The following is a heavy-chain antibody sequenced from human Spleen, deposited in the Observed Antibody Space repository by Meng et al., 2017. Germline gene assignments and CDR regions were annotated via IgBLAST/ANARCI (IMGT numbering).Heavy chain of an antibody. J-gene: IGHJ4*02. CDR2: MNSNSGNI. Sequence: QVQLVQSGAEVKKPGASGKVSCKASGYTFTNNDINWVRQAPGQGLEWMGWMNSNSGNIGYAQKFQGRVTMTRSTSISTAYMELSSLRSEDTAVYYCAINYDVWSTTYYFDYWGQGTLVTVSS. CDR3: AINYDVWSTTYYFDY. CDR1: GYTFTNND. D-gene: IGHD3-3*01. V-gene: IGHV1-8*01.